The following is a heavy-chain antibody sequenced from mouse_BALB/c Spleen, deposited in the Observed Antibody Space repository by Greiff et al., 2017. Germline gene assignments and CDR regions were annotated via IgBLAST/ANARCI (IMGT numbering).Heavy chain of an antibody. CDR1: GFSLTSYG. D-gene: IGHD1-1*01. Sequence: QVQLQQSGPGLVQPSQSLSITCTVSGFSLTSYGVHWVRQSPGKGLEWLGVIWSGGSTDYNAAFISRLSISKDNSKSQVFFKMNSLQANDTAIYYCARNSPYYYGSTYYAMDYWGQGTSVTVSS. CDR3: ARNSPYYYGSTYYAMDY. J-gene: IGHJ4*01. V-gene: IGHV2-2*02. CDR2: IWSGGST.